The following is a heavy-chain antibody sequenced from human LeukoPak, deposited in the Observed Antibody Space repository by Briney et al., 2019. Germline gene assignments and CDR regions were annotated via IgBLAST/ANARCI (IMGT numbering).Heavy chain of an antibody. CDR2: ISYNGRNN. V-gene: IGHV3-30*18. CDR1: GFTFYSYG. Sequence: PGGSLRLSSAASGFTFYSYGMHWVRQAPGKGLEWVALISYNGRNNYYADSVKGRFTISRDNSKNTLYLQVSSLRTEDTAVYFCAKDNRGYFDFWGQGTLVTVSS. CDR3: AKDNRGYFDF. D-gene: IGHD3-16*01. J-gene: IGHJ4*02.